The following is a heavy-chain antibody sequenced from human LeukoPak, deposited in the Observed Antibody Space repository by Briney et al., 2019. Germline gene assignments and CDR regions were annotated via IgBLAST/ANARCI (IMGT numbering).Heavy chain of an antibody. V-gene: IGHV4-59*01. J-gene: IGHJ4*02. CDR1: GGSISSYY. D-gene: IGHD3-22*01. CDR3: AREARFSNYYDSSGLDY. Sequence: SETLSLTCTVSGGSISSYYWSWIRQPPGKGLEWIGYIYYSGSTNYNPSLKSRVTISVDTSKNQFSLKLSSVPAADTAVYYCAREARFSNYYDSSGLDYWGQGTLVTVSS. CDR2: IYYSGST.